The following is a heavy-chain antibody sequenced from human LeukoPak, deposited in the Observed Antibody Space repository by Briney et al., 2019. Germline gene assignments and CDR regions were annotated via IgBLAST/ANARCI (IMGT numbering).Heavy chain of an antibody. CDR1: GYSFTSYW. CDR2: IYPGDSDT. CDR3: ARGPDIVATQDAFDI. D-gene: IGHD5-12*01. V-gene: IGHV5-51*01. J-gene: IGHJ3*02. Sequence: GESLKISCKGSGYSFTSYWIGWVRQMPGKGLEWMGIIYPGDSDTRYSLSFQGQVTISADKSISTAYLQWSSLKASDTAMYYCARGPDIVATQDAFDIWGQGTMVTVSS.